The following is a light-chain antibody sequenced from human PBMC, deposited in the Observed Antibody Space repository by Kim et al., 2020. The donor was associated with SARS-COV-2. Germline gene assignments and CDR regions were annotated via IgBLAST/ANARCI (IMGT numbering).Light chain of an antibody. Sequence: PVERATLSCGASQSVSRNYLAWYQQKLGQAPRLLIYGASSRATGIPDRFSGSGSGTEFTLTISRLEPEDFAVYYCQQYGSAPPLTFGGGTKVDIK. V-gene: IGKV3-20*01. CDR3: QQYGSAPPLT. J-gene: IGKJ4*01. CDR2: GAS. CDR1: QSVSRNY.